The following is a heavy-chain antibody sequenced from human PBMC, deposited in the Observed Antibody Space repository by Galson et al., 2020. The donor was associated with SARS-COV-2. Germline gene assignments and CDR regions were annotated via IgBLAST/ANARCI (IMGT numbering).Heavy chain of an antibody. CDR1: GFTFTNSA. J-gene: IGHJ4*02. Sequence: SVKVSCKASGFTFTNSAVQRVRQARGQRLEWTGCIAVGSGKTNYAQKFQEKVTITRDMPTSTAYMERDSLRYEETAVYYCAASVARPVYWCQGTLVTVSS. CDR2: IAVGSGKT. V-gene: IGHV1-58*01. CDR3: AASVARPVY. D-gene: IGHD6-6*01.